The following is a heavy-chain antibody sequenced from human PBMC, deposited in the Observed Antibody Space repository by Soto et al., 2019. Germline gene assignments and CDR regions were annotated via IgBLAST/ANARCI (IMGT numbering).Heavy chain of an antibody. D-gene: IGHD2-2*02. CDR2: ISGSGGST. V-gene: IGHV3-23*01. CDR3: AKRGYQPLLYPVHYYYYYMDV. CDR1: GFTFSSYA. Sequence: GGSLRLSCAASGFTFSSYAMSWVRQAPGKGLEWVSAISGSGGSTYYADSVKGRFTISRDNSKNTLYLKMNSLRAEDTAVYYCAKRGYQPLLYPVHYYYYYMDVWGKGTTVTVSS. J-gene: IGHJ6*03.